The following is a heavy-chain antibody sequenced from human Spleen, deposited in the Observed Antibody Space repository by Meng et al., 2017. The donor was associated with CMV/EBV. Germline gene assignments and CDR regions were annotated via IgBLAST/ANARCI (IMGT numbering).Heavy chain of an antibody. CDR1: GITFNNAW. CDR3: SWLFANAFHT. D-gene: IGHD5-12*01. CDR2: IKGKTDAGPT. Sequence: GESLKISCAASGITFNNAWMSWVRQAPGKGLEWVGRIKGKTDAGPTDYAAPVKGRFTISRDDSKNTLFLQMNSLKTEDTAVYYCSWLFANAFHTWGQGTVVTVSS. J-gene: IGHJ3*02. V-gene: IGHV3-15*01.